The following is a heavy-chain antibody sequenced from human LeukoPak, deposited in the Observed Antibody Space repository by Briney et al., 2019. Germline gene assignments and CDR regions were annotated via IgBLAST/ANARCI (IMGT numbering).Heavy chain of an antibody. D-gene: IGHD5-12*01. Sequence: GGSLRLSCAASGFTFSSYAMHWVRQAPGKGLEWVSSISSSSTYIYYADSVKGRFTISRDNTKNSLDLQMDSLRVEDTAVYYCAREGYSAYGLDNWGQGTLVTVSS. CDR1: GFTFSSYA. J-gene: IGHJ4*02. CDR2: ISSSSTYI. V-gene: IGHV3-21*01. CDR3: AREGYSAYGLDN.